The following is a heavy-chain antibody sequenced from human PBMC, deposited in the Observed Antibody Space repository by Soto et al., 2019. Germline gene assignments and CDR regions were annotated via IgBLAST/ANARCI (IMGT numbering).Heavy chain of an antibody. Sequence: EVQLVESGGGLVQPGGSLRLSCAASGISLSAYWMHWVRQVPGKGLEWIARINEDGRSTSYMDAVKGRFTISRDNARDTLYLQMNSLRRDDTAVYYCARGWVERLPRHPTSEYWGQGTLVTVSS. CDR2: INEDGRST. D-gene: IGHD3-3*01. CDR3: ARGWVERLPRHPTSEY. V-gene: IGHV3-74*01. J-gene: IGHJ4*02. CDR1: GISLSAYW.